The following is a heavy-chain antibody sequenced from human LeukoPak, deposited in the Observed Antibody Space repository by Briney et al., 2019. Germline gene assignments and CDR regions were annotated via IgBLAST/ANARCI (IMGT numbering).Heavy chain of an antibody. V-gene: IGHV1-18*01. Sequence: ASVKVSCKASGYTFTNHGITWVRQAPGQGLEWMGWISAYNGNIKYEQKFQGRVTLTTDTSTSTAYMELRSLRSDDTAVYYCARGSWELLPPLYFQHWGQGTLVTVSS. CDR2: ISAYNGNI. CDR3: ARGSWELLPPLYFQH. CDR1: GYTFTNHG. D-gene: IGHD1-26*01. J-gene: IGHJ1*01.